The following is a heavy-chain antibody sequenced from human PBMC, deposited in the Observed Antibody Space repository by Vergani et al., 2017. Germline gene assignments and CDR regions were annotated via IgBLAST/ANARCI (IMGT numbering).Heavy chain of an antibody. V-gene: IGHV1-69*01. CDR3: ARDSVELGNHGYFDY. Sequence: QVLLVQSGAEVKKPGASVKVSCKASGGTFSSYAISWVRQAPGQGLEWMGGIIPIFGTANYAQKFQGRVTITADESTSTAYMELSSLRSEDTAVYYCARDSVELGNHGYFDYWGQGTLVTVSS. CDR2: IIPIFGTA. D-gene: IGHD1-14*01. CDR1: GGTFSSYA. J-gene: IGHJ4*02.